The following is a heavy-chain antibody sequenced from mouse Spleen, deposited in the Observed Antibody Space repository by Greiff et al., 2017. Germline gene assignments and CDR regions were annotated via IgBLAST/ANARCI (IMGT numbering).Heavy chain of an antibody. Sequence: VQLQQSGAELVRPGTSVKVSCKASGYAFTNYLIEWVKQRPGQGLEWIGVINPGSGGTNYNEKFKGKATLTADKSSSTAYMQLSSLTSEDSAVYFCAREARYGHFDYWGQGTTLTVSS. V-gene: IGHV1-54*01. D-gene: IGHD1-1*02. CDR1: GYAFTNYL. CDR3: AREARYGHFDY. CDR2: INPGSGGT. J-gene: IGHJ2*01.